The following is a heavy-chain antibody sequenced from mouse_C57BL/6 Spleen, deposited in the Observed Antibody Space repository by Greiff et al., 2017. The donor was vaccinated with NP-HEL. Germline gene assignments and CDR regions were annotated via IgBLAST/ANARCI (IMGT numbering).Heavy chain of an antibody. Sequence: VKLQESGPGLVQPSQSLSITCTVSGFSLTSYGVHWVRQSPGKGLEWLGVIWSGGSTDYNAAFISRLSISKDNSKSQVFFKMNSLQADDTAIYYCARNFYGSSCYAMDYWGQGTSVTVSS. CDR3: ARNFYGSSCYAMDY. V-gene: IGHV2-2*01. CDR2: IWSGGST. CDR1: GFSLTSYG. J-gene: IGHJ4*01. D-gene: IGHD1-1*01.